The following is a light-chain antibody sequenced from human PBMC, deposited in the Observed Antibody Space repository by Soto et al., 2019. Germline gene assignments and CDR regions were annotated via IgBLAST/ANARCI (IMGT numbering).Light chain of an antibody. V-gene: IGKV3-11*01. Sequence: EIVLTQSPATLSLSPGERATLSCRASQSVSSYLVWYQQKPGQAPRLLIYDASNRATGIPARFSGSGSGTAFPLTISSLEPEDFAVYYCQQRSNWPPTFGGGTKVEIK. CDR2: DAS. J-gene: IGKJ4*01. CDR3: QQRSNWPPT. CDR1: QSVSSY.